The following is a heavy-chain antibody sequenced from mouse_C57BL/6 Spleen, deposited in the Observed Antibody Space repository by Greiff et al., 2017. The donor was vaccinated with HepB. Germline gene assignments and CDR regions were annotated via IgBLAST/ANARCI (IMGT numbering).Heavy chain of an antibody. CDR2: IYPSDSET. V-gene: IGHV1-61*01. Sequence: QVQLQQSGAELVRPGSSVKLSCKASGYTFTSYWMDWVKRRPGQGLEWIGNIYPSDSETHYNQKFKDKATLTVDKSSSTAYMQLSSLTSEDSAVYYCATAYDGYYYFDYWGQGTTLTVSS. CDR3: ATAYDGYYYFDY. J-gene: IGHJ2*01. CDR1: GYTFTSYW. D-gene: IGHD2-3*01.